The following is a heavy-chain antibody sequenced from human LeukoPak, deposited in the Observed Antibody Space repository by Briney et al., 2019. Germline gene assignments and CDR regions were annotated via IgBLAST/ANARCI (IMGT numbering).Heavy chain of an antibody. CDR2: INSDGSAT. CDR1: GFTFSSHW. V-gene: IGHV3-74*01. CDR3: ARDTHAARFDY. J-gene: IGHJ4*02. Sequence: GGSLRLSCAASGFTFSSHWMHWVRHAPGKGLVWVSRINSDGSATGYADSVKGRFTISRDNAKNTVYLQMHSLRAEDTAVYYCARDTHAARFDYWGQGTLVAVAS. D-gene: IGHD2-15*01.